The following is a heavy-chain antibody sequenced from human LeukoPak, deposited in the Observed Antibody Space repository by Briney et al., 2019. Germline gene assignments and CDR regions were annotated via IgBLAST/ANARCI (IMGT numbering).Heavy chain of an antibody. Sequence: GGSLSLSCETSGFTFSILALNWVRQAPGKGLEWVSAIKENDDDTFYRDSVRPRFNISRDNSKNTLHLQMHALRAEDTATYYCVKVGLGRYIRGPTGTWGQGTMVTVLS. CDR1: GFTFSILA. D-gene: IGHD1-26*01. CDR3: VKVGLGRYIRGPTGT. J-gene: IGHJ3*01. V-gene: IGHV3-23*01. CDR2: IKENDDDT.